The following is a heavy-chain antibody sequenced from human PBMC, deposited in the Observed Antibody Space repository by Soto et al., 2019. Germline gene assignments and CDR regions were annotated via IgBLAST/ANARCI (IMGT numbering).Heavy chain of an antibody. V-gene: IGHV3-23*01. Sequence: GGSLRLSCAASGFTFSSYAMSWVRQAPGKGLEWVSAISGSGGSTYYADSVKGRFTISRDNSKNTLYLQMNSLRAEDTAVYYCAKGKGYSSGTRRFDYWGQGTLVTVSS. J-gene: IGHJ4*02. D-gene: IGHD6-19*01. CDR3: AKGKGYSSGTRRFDY. CDR1: GFTFSSYA. CDR2: ISGSGGST.